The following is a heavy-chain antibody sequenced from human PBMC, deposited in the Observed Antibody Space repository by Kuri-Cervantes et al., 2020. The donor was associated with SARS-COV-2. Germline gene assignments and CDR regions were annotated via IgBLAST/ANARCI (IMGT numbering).Heavy chain of an antibody. CDR2: ISHDGSNK. CDR3: ARLSDIVVVPAAKKDDAFDI. CDR1: GFTFSSYA. V-gene: IGHV3-30-3*01. D-gene: IGHD2-2*01. J-gene: IGHJ3*02. Sequence: GESLKISCAASGFTFSSYAMHWVRQAPGKGLEWVAVISHDGSNKYYADSVKGRFTISRDNAKNTLYLQMNSLRAEDTAVYYCARLSDIVVVPAAKKDDAFDIWGQGTMVTVSS.